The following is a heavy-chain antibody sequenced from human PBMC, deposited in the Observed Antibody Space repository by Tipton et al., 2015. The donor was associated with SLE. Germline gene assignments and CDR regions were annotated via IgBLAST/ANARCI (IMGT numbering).Heavy chain of an antibody. Sequence: LRLSCSVSGYSISSGFYWAWIRQPPGKGLEWIGRIHTSGGTNYNPSLKSRVTISVDTSKNQFSLNMSSMTAADTAVYYCHGGASHYYGSGRFSRGDYSDIDVWGQGTTVTVSS. CDR2: IHTSGGT. J-gene: IGHJ6*02. CDR3: HGGASHYYGSGRFSRGDYSDIDV. V-gene: IGHV4-38-2*02. D-gene: IGHD3-10*01. CDR1: GYSISSGFY.